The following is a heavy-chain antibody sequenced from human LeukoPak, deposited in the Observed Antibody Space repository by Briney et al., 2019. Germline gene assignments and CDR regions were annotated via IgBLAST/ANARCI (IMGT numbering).Heavy chain of an antibody. CDR2: ISWNSGSI. J-gene: IGHJ4*02. CDR1: GFTFDDYA. Sequence: GGSLRLSCAASGFTFDDYAMHWVRQAPGKGLEWVSGISWNSGSIGYADSVKGRFTISRDNAKNSLYLQMNSLRAEDTALYYCAKAKHSGSYYGVDYWGQGTLVTVSS. D-gene: IGHD1-26*01. V-gene: IGHV3-9*01. CDR3: AKAKHSGSYYGVDY.